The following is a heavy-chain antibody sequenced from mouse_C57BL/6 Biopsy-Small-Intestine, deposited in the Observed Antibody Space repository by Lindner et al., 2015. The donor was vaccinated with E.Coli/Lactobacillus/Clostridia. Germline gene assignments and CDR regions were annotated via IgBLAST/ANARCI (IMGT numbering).Heavy chain of an antibody. J-gene: IGHJ1*03. CDR1: GYTFTNQW. CDR3: ARYYYDSRGYFDV. CDR2: IYPGGGYT. Sequence: VQLQESGGELVRPGTSVRMSCKASGYTFTNQWLGWAKQRPGHGLEWIGDIYPGGGYTNYNEKLKGKATLTADKSSSTAYMQFSSLTSEDSAIYYCARYYYDSRGYFDVWGTGTTVTVSS. D-gene: IGHD1-1*01. V-gene: IGHV1-63*01.